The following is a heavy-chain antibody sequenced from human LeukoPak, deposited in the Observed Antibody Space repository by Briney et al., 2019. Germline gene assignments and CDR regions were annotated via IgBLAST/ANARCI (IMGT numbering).Heavy chain of an antibody. J-gene: IGHJ3*02. CDR3: ARDYYDSSGYFYPNAFDI. D-gene: IGHD3-22*01. CDR2: ISSSSRTM. CDR1: GFTFSTYS. V-gene: IGHV3-48*02. Sequence: TGGSLRLSCAASGFTFSTYSMNWVRQAPGEGLEWISYISSSSRTMYYADSVKGRFTISSDNAKNSLYLQMNSLRDEDTAVYYCARDYYDSSGYFYPNAFDIWGQGTMVTVSS.